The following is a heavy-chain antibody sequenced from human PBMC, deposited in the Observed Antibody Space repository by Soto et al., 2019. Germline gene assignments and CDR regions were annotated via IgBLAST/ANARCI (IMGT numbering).Heavy chain of an antibody. V-gene: IGHV3-66*01. D-gene: IGHD3-3*01. CDR2: IYSGGST. Sequence: EVQLVESGGGLVQPGGSLRLSCAASGFTVSSNYMSWVRQAPGKGLEWVSVIYSGGSTYYADSVKGRFTISRDNSKNTLYLQMNSLRAEDTAVYYCARDVAKYDFWSGYFDYWGQGTLVTVSS. CDR3: ARDVAKYDFWSGYFDY. J-gene: IGHJ4*02. CDR1: GFTVSSNY.